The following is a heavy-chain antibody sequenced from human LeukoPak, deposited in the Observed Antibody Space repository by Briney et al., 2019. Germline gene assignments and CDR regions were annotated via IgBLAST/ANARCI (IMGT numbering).Heavy chain of an antibody. CDR3: AREDTSGWYGSYYFDY. J-gene: IGHJ4*02. D-gene: IGHD6-19*01. Sequence: ASVKVSCKASGYSFTNYAINWVRQAPGQGLEWMGWISGYTGNTNYAQKFQGRVTMTTDTSTSTAYMEVRSLRSDDTAVYYCAREDTSGWYGSYYFDYWGQGTLVTVSS. V-gene: IGHV1-18*01. CDR1: GYSFTNYA. CDR2: ISGYTGNT.